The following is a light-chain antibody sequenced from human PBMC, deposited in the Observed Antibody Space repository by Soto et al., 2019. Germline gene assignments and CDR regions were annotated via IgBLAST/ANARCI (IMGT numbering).Light chain of an antibody. V-gene: IGKV1-12*01. CDR2: GAT. J-gene: IGKJ1*01. CDR3: QQYNNWPPWT. Sequence: IQMTQSPSSVSAAVGDRVTITCRASQVISSWLAWYQQRPGTAPKLLIYGATTLRSGVPSRFSGSESGTEFTLTITSLQPEDFAVYYCQQYNNWPPWTFGQGTKVEIK. CDR1: QVISSW.